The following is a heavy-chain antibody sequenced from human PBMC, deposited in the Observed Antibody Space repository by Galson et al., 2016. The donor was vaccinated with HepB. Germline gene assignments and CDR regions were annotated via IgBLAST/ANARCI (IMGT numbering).Heavy chain of an antibody. CDR1: GFTFNSYA. CDR3: ARRRRPGTAMVAGGLDS. Sequence: SLRLSCAASGFTFNSYAMHWVRQAPCKGLEWVAVISNDGNNNSSADSVRGRFTISRDNSKNTLYLQMNSLRTADTAVYYCARRRRPGTAMVAGGLDSWGQGTLVTVSS. J-gene: IGHJ5*01. D-gene: IGHD5-18*01. CDR2: ISNDGNNN. V-gene: IGHV3-30*03.